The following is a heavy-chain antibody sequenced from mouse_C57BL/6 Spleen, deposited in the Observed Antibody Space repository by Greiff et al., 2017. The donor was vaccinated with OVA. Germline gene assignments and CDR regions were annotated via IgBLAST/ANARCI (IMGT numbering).Heavy chain of an antibody. CDR1: GFTFSSYG. V-gene: IGHV5-6*01. CDR3: ARHEGYFDY. CDR2: ISSGGSYT. Sequence: EVHLVESGGDLVKPGGSLKLSCAASGFTFSSYGMSWVRQTPDKRLEWVATISSGGSYTYYPDSVKGRVTISRDNAKNTLYLQMSSLKSEDTAMYYCARHEGYFDYWGQGTTLTVSS. J-gene: IGHJ2*01.